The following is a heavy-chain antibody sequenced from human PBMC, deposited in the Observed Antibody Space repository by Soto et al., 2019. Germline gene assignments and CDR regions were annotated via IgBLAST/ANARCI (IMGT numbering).Heavy chain of an antibody. J-gene: IGHJ4*02. V-gene: IGHV4-59*01. CDR1: GGSISSYY. Sequence: QVQLQESGPGLVKPSETLSLTCTVSGGSISSYYWSWIRQPPGKGLEWIGYIYYSGSTNYNPSLKSRVTIAVDTTKNQFSLKLSSVNAADTAEYYCARAIGNYYDFWSGYQLFDYWGQGTLVTVSS. CDR2: IYYSGST. D-gene: IGHD3-3*01. CDR3: ARAIGNYYDFWSGYQLFDY.